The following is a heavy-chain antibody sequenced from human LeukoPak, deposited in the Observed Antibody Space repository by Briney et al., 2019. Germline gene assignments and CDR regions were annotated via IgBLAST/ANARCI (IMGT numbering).Heavy chain of an antibody. Sequence: GASVKVSCTASGYTFTSYGISWVRQAPGQGLEWMGGIIPIFGTANYAQKFQGRVTITADESTSTAYMELSSLRSEDTAVYYCARDRARLGYCSSTSCYGFDYWGQGTLVTVSS. CDR2: IIPIFGTA. J-gene: IGHJ4*02. D-gene: IGHD2-2*01. V-gene: IGHV1-69*13. CDR1: GYTFTSYG. CDR3: ARDRARLGYCSSTSCYGFDY.